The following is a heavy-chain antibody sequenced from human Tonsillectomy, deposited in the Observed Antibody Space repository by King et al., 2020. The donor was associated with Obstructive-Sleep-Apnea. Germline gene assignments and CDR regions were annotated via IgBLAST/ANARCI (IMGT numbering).Heavy chain of an antibody. CDR1: GFTFSTYG. V-gene: IGHV3-30-3*01. CDR3: ARDTRATSGGWSRYYSYHYGMDV. Sequence: HVQLVESGAGVVQPGRSLRLSCAASGFTFSTYGMHWVRQAPGKGLEWVAVISNDGSNKYYADSVKGRFTITRDNAKNTLFVHLNSLRGEDTAVYYCARDTRATSGGWSRYYSYHYGMDVWGQGTTVTVPS. CDR2: ISNDGSNK. J-gene: IGHJ6*02. D-gene: IGHD6-19*01.